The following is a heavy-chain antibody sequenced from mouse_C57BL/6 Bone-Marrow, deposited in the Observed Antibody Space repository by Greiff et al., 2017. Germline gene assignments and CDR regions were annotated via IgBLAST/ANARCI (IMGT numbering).Heavy chain of an antibody. CDR1: GYSITSGYY. D-gene: IGHD1-1*01. Sequence: ESGPGLVKPSQSLSLTCSVTGYSITSGYYWNWIRQFPGNKLEWMGYISYDGSNNYNPSLKNRISFTRDTSKHQFFLKLNSVTTEDTATYYCARHYGSSWFAYWGQGTLVTVSA. CDR2: ISYDGSN. CDR3: ARHYGSSWFAY. V-gene: IGHV3-6*01. J-gene: IGHJ3*01.